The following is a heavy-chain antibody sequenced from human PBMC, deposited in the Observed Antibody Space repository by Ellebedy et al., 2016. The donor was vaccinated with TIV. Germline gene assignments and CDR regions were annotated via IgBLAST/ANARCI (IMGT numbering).Heavy chain of an antibody. CDR3: ARERGSSTSCCPFDY. D-gene: IGHD2-2*01. J-gene: IGHJ4*02. CDR1: GFTFSSYA. Sequence: GGSLRLSXAASGFTFSSYAMHWVRQAPGKGLEWVAVISYDGSNKYYADSVKGRFTISRDNSKNTLYLQMNSLRAEDTAVYYCARERGSSTSCCPFDYWGQGTLVTVSS. CDR2: ISYDGSNK. V-gene: IGHV3-30-3*01.